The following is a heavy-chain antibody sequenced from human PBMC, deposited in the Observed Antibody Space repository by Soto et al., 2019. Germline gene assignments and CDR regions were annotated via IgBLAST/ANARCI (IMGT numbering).Heavy chain of an antibody. D-gene: IGHD6-13*01. CDR1: GYSFSSHA. V-gene: IGHV1-69*06. J-gene: IGHJ4*02. CDR3: ARGGALSTSWYWGDGLDS. Sequence: QVQLEQSGSEVKKSGSSVKVSCKASGYSFSSHAITWVRQAPGQGLEWMGGIIPVFGTPSYAQKFQGRVTISADTSTNTSSLELRSLRSEDTAVYYCARGGALSTSWYWGDGLDSWGQGTQVTVSS. CDR2: IIPVFGTP.